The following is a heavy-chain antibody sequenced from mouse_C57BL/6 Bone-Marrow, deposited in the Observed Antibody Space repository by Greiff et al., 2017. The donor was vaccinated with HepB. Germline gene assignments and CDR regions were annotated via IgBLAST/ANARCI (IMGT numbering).Heavy chain of an antibody. D-gene: IGHD2-1*01. Sequence: QVQLQQPGAELVKPGASVKMSCKASGYTFTSYWITWVKQRPGKGLEWIGDIYPGSGSTNYNEKFKSKATLTVDTSSSTAYMQLSSLTSEDSAVYYCARGLYGNYVGWFAYWGQGTLVTVSA. CDR1: GYTFTSYW. CDR2: IYPGSGST. J-gene: IGHJ3*01. CDR3: ARGLYGNYVGWFAY. V-gene: IGHV1-55*01.